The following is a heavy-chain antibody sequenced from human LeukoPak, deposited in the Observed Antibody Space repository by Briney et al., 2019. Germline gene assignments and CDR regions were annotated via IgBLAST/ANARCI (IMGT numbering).Heavy chain of an antibody. CDR3: ARVGYNLLTGYYKAWEVDY. CDR2: IYYGGNT. V-gene: IGHV4-39*01. CDR1: GGSISSSTYY. Sequence: PSXTLXLTCTVSGGSISSSTYYWGWIRXPPGKGLEWIGSIYYGGNTYYNPSLKSRITISVDTSKNQFSLKLSSVTAADTAVYYCARVGYNLLTGYYKAWEVDYWGQGTLVTVSS. J-gene: IGHJ4*02. D-gene: IGHD3-9*01.